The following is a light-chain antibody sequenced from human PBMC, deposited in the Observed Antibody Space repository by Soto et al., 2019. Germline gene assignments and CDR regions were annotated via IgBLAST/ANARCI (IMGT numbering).Light chain of an antibody. CDR1: QSISGW. Sequence: DIQMTQSPSTLSAYVGHRVTITCRASQSISGWLAWYQQKPGKAPKLLIYDASTLESGVPSRFRGSGSKTEFTLTISSLQPDDFATYYCQQYGSSPQTFGQGTKVDIK. V-gene: IGKV1-5*01. J-gene: IGKJ1*01. CDR3: QQYGSSPQT. CDR2: DAS.